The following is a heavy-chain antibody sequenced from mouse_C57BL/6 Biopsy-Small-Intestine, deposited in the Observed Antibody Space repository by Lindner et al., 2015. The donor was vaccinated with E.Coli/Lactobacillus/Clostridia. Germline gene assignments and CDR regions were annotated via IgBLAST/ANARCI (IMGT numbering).Heavy chain of an antibody. D-gene: IGHD6-1*01. CDR2: IIPILGTA. CDR3: AREVEAAAGTGEIDY. V-gene: IGHV1-81*01. CDR1: GGTFSSYA. Sequence: SVKVSCKASGGTFSSYAISWVRQAPGQGLEWMGRIIPILGTANYAQKFQGRLTITADESTSTAYMELSSLRSEDTAVYYCAREVEAAAGTGEIDYWGQGTLVTVSS. J-gene: IGHJ4*01.